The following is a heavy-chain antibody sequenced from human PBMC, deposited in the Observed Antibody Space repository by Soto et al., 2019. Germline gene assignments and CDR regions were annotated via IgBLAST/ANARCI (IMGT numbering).Heavy chain of an antibody. CDR3: ARATLNSWNDRLDS. J-gene: IGHJ4*02. Sequence: SETLSLTCTVSGGSISSYYWSWIRQPPGKGLEWIGYIYYSGSTNYNPSLKSRVTISVDTSKNQFSLKLSSVTAADTAVYYCARATLNSWNDRLDSWGQGTRATVSP. D-gene: IGHD1-20*01. V-gene: IGHV4-59*01. CDR1: GGSISSYY. CDR2: IYYSGST.